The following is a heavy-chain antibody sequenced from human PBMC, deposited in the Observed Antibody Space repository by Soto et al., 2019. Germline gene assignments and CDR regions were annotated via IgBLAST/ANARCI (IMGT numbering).Heavy chain of an antibody. CDR1: GFPFSSYG. J-gene: IGHJ4*02. Sequence: PGGSLRLSCAASGFPFSSYGMHWVRTAPGKGLEWVAVISYDGYNKYYADSVKGRFTFSRDDSKNLVYLQMNSQKTEDTDVYYYVRTIQPGTTPYFAYWGQETLVTVSS. CDR2: ISYDGYNK. CDR3: VRTIQPGTTPYFAY. D-gene: IGHD1-1*01. V-gene: IGHV3-30*03.